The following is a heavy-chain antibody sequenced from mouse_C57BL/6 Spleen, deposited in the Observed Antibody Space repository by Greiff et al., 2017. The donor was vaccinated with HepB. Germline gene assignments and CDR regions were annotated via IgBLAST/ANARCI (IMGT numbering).Heavy chain of an antibody. CDR3: ARGDSNPYYFDY. J-gene: IGHJ2*01. D-gene: IGHD2-5*01. Sequence: QVQLQQPGAELVKPGASVKLSCKASGYTFTSYWMQWVNQRPGQGLEWIGEIDPSDSSTNYNEKFKGKATLTVDTSSSTAYMQLSSLTSEDSAVYYCARGDSNPYYFDYWGQGTTLTVSS. V-gene: IGHV1-50*01. CDR1: GYTFTSYW. CDR2: IDPSDSST.